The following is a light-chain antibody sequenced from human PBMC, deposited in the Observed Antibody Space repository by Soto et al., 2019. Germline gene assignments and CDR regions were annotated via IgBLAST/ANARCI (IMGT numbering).Light chain of an antibody. CDR1: QSVRSN. V-gene: IGKV3-15*01. CDR3: QQYSSWPLT. CDR2: GAS. J-gene: IGKJ4*01. Sequence: ELVMTHSPATLSVSPGERATLSCRASQSVRSNYLSWYQQKPGQAPRLLIYGASTRATGFPARFSGSGSGTEFTLTISSLQSEDFAVYYCQQYSSWPLTFGGGTKV.